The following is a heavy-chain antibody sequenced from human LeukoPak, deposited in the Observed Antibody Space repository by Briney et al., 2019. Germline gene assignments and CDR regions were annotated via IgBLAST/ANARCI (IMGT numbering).Heavy chain of an antibody. D-gene: IGHD6-6*01. Sequence: GGSLNSSCPAPGLTVGSNSMSWVRQAPGKGLEWVSVIYSGGSTYYADSVKGRFTISRDNSKNTLYLQMNSLRAEDTAVYYCRTGYYYGMDVWGQGTTVTVSS. CDR3: RTGYYYGMDV. CDR2: IYSGGST. CDR1: GLTVGSNS. J-gene: IGHJ6*02. V-gene: IGHV3-53*01.